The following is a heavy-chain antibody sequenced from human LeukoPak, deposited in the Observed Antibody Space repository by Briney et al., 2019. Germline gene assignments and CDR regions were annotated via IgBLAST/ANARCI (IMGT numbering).Heavy chain of an antibody. V-gene: IGHV3-30*04. Sequence: GGSLRLSCAASGFTLSSYAMHWVRQAPGKGLEWVAVISYDGSNKYYADSVKGRFTISRDNAKNSLYLQMDSLRAEDTAVYYCASLVRYFDLVDYWGQGTLVTVSS. D-gene: IGHD3-9*01. CDR2: ISYDGSNK. CDR1: GFTLSSYA. J-gene: IGHJ4*02. CDR3: ASLVRYFDLVDY.